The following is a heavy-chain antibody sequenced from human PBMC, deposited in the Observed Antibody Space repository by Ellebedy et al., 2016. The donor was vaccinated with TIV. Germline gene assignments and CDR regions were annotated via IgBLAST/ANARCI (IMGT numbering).Heavy chain of an antibody. J-gene: IGHJ4*02. CDR1: GPTFKNHG. Sequence: ASVKVSCKASGPTFKNHGVSWVRQAPGQGLEWMGWISISLGNTNYAEKFQDRVTLTTDTSTNTVYMDLTSLRSDDTAIYYCARDFYGSGTYWGHHWGQGTLVTVSS. CDR2: ISISLGNT. CDR3: ARDFYGSGTYWGHH. D-gene: IGHD3-10*01. V-gene: IGHV1-18*04.